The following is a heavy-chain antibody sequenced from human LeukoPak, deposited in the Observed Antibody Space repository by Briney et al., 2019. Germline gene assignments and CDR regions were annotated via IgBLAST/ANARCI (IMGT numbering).Heavy chain of an antibody. D-gene: IGHD6-19*01. CDR2: IRSKANSYAT. V-gene: IGHV3-73*01. CDR3: AKDARWLVPSL. Sequence: PGGSLRLSCAASGFTFSGSAMHWVRQASGKGLEWVGRIRSKANSYATAYAASVKGRFTISRDDSKNTAYLQMNSLKTEDTAVYYCAKDARWLVPSLWGQGTLVTVSS. CDR1: GFTFSGSA. J-gene: IGHJ4*02.